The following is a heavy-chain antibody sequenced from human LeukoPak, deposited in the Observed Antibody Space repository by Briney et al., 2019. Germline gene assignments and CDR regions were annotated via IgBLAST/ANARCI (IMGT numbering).Heavy chain of an antibody. V-gene: IGHV1-69*05. D-gene: IGHD3-10*01. CDR1: GGTFSSYA. CDR2: TIPIFGTA. CDR3: ARDFASGGYYYMDV. Sequence: SVKVSCKASGGTFSSYAISWVRQAPGQGLEWMGGTIPIFGTANYAQKFQGRVTITTDESTSTAYMELSSLRSEDTAVYYCARDFASGGYYYMDVWGKGTTVTVSS. J-gene: IGHJ6*03.